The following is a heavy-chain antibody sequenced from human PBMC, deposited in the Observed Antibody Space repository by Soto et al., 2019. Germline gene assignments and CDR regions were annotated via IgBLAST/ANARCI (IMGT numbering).Heavy chain of an antibody. CDR3: ATQEVGGSYVYTFDP. CDR2: IYYSGST. V-gene: IGHV4-39*02. J-gene: IGHJ5*02. D-gene: IGHD1-26*01. Sequence: SETLSLTCTVSGGSISSGGYYWSWIRQPPGKGLEWIGSIYYSGSTYYNPSLKSRVTISVDTSKNHFSLKLSSVTAADTAVYYCATQEVGGSYVYTFDPWGQGTPVTVSS. CDR1: GGSISSGGYY.